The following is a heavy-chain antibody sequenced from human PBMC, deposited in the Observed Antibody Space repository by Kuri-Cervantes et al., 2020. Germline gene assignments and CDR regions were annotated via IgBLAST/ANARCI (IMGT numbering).Heavy chain of an antibody. CDR3: ARRGGSYLYDAFDI. J-gene: IGHJ3*02. CDR1: GFTFSSYS. CDR2: ISSSSGYI. V-gene: IGHV3-21*01. D-gene: IGHD1-26*01. Sequence: GGSLRLSCAASGFTFSSYSMNWVRQAPGKGLEWVSSISSSSGYIYYADSVKGRFTISRDNSKNTLYLQMNSLRAEDTAVYYCARRGGSYLYDAFDIWGQGTMVTVSS.